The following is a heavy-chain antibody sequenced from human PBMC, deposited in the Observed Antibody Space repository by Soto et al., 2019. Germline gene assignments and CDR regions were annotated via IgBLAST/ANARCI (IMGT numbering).Heavy chain of an antibody. D-gene: IGHD3-10*01. CDR2: ISGSGGST. CDR1: GFTFSSYA. V-gene: IGHV3-23*01. CDR3: AKDLWFGESPILD. J-gene: IGHJ4*02. Sequence: GGSLRLSCAASGFTFSSYAMSWVHQAPGKELEWVSAISGSGGSTYYADSVKGRFTISRDNSKNTLYLQMNSLRAEDTAVYYCAKDLWFGESPILDWGQGTLVTVSS.